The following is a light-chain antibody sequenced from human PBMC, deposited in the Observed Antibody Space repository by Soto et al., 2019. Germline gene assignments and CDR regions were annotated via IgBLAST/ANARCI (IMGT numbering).Light chain of an antibody. CDR3: QQVNSYPFT. V-gene: IGKV1-9*01. CDR1: HDINNY. Sequence: IQLTQSPSSLSASVGDRVTITCRASHDINNYVAWYQQQPGKAPKLLIYLTSNLQSGVPSRFSGSGSGTDYTLTISDLQPEDFATFYCQQVNSYPFTFGPGTKVDI. CDR2: LTS. J-gene: IGKJ3*01.